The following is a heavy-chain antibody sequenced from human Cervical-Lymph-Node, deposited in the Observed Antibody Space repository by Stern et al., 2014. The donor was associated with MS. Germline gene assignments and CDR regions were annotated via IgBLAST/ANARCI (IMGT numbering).Heavy chain of an antibody. J-gene: IGHJ4*02. CDR1: GFTFSSYG. CDR2: ISYDGSNK. CDR3: AKESGYQLLLRFAY. Sequence: VHLVESGGGVVQPGRSLRLSCAASGFTFSSYGMHWVRQAPGKGLEWGAVISYDGSNKYYADSVKGRFTISRDNSKNTLYLQMNSLRAEDTAVYYCAKESGYQLLLRFAYWGQGTLVTVSS. D-gene: IGHD2-2*01. V-gene: IGHV3-30*18.